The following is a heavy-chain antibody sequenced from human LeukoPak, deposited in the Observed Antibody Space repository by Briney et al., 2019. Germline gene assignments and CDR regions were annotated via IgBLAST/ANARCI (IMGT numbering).Heavy chain of an antibody. V-gene: IGHV4-39*01. CDR3: ARHIGGNRLPIRDFYMDV. CDR1: GDPSNNQNYY. D-gene: IGHD5-18*01. CDR2: VFSSGKS. Sequence: PSETLSLICRVSGDPSNNQNYYWGWLRQSPGKGLEWLGNVFSSGKSFLNPSLKSRVTISIDTSSDDVSLRLTSVTAADTAVYYCARHIGGNRLPIRDFYMDVWGEGTTVTVSS. J-gene: IGHJ6*03.